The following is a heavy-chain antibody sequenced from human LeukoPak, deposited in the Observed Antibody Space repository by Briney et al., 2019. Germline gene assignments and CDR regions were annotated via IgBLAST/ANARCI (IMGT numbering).Heavy chain of an antibody. CDR1: GFTFSTYA. V-gene: IGHV3-23*01. CDR2: ISGSGGST. J-gene: IGHJ4*02. CDR3: AKDSRVVVPAAAH. Sequence: PGGSLRLSCAASGFTFSTYAMTWVRQAPGKGLEWVSAISGSGGSTYYADSVKGRFTISRDNSKNTLYLQMNSLRAEDTAVYYCAKDSRVVVPAAAHWGQGTLVTVSS. D-gene: IGHD2-2*01.